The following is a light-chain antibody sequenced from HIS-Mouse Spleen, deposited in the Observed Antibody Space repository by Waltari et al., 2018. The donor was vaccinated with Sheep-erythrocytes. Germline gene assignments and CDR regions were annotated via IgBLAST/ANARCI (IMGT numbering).Light chain of an antibody. Sequence: SYELTQPPPVSVSPGQTASIPSPGDKWGDKYAVWYQQKPVQSPVLVFYQDGKRPSGIPGRFSGSNSGNTATLTISGTQAMDEADYYCQAWDSSTAWVFGGGTKLTVL. CDR3: QAWDSSTAWV. CDR1: KWGDKY. J-gene: IGLJ3*02. V-gene: IGLV3-1*01. CDR2: QDG.